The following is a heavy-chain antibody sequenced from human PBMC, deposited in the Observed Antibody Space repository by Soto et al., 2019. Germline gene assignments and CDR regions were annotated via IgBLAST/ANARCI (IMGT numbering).Heavy chain of an antibody. Sequence: GGSLRLSCAASGFTFSSYAMSWVRQAPGKGLEWVSAISGSGGSTYYADSVKGRFTISRDNSKNTLYLQMNSLRAEDTAVYYCAKDAPLPVIAAAGDIDAFDIWGQGTMVTVSS. D-gene: IGHD6-13*01. V-gene: IGHV3-23*01. J-gene: IGHJ3*02. CDR1: GFTFSSYA. CDR2: ISGSGGST. CDR3: AKDAPLPVIAAAGDIDAFDI.